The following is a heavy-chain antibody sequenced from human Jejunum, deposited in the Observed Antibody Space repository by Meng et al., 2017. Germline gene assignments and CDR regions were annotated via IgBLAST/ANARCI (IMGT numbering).Heavy chain of an antibody. Sequence: GESLKISCAASGFTFTNHSMHWVRQAPGKGLEWVAVISNDGNKIHYAASVKGRFTISRDNSKNTLDLLMNSLRADDTGVYYCARVLASGVSNIDYWGQGTLVTVSS. CDR1: GFTFTNHS. J-gene: IGHJ4*02. CDR2: ISNDGNKI. CDR3: ARVLASGVSNIDY. D-gene: IGHD2-15*01. V-gene: IGHV3-30*01.